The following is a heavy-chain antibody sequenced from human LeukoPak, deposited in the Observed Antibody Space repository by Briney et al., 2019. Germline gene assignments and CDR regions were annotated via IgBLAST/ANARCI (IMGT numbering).Heavy chain of an antibody. Sequence: GRSLRLSCAGSGFTFSSYAIHWVRQAPGKGLEWVAVISYDGSNKYYADSVKGRFTISRDNSKNTLYLQMNSLRAEDTAVYYCARAGGGWEAFDIWGQGTMVTVSS. CDR2: ISYDGSNK. V-gene: IGHV3-30*04. CDR1: GFTFSSYA. D-gene: IGHD4-23*01. J-gene: IGHJ3*02. CDR3: ARAGGGWEAFDI.